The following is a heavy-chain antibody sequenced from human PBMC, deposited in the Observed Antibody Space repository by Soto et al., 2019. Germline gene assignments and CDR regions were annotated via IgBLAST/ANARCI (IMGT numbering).Heavy chain of an antibody. J-gene: IGHJ4*02. Sequence: GASVKVSCKASGYTFTGYYMHWVRQAPGQGLEWMGWINPNSGGTNDAQKFQGWVTMTRATSISTAYMVLSRLRSDDTAVYYCARESEYSSSSYYFDYWGQGTLVTVS. CDR3: ARESEYSSSSYYFDY. CDR1: GYTFTGYY. CDR2: INPNSGGT. D-gene: IGHD6-13*01. V-gene: IGHV1-2*04.